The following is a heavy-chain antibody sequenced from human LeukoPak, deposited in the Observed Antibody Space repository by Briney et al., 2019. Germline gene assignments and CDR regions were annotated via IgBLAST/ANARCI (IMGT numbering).Heavy chain of an antibody. Sequence: ASVKVSCKASGYTFTSYDINWVRQATGQGLEWMGWMNPNSGNTGYAQKFQGRVTMTRNTSISTAYMELSSLRYEDTAVYYCARGRILYSTPRLFDPWGQGTLVTVSS. V-gene: IGHV1-8*01. D-gene: IGHD2-8*01. CDR2: MNPNSGNT. J-gene: IGHJ5*02. CDR1: GYTFTSYD. CDR3: ARGRILYSTPRLFDP.